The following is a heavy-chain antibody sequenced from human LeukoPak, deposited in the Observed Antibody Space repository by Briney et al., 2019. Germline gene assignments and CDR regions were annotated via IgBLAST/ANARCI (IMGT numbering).Heavy chain of an antibody. CDR3: ARGTHYNDSSGFFSLDY. D-gene: IGHD3-22*01. Sequence: PSETLSLTCTVSGGSINSYYWNWIRQPPGKGLEWIGYMYYSGRTNYNPSLQSRATISVDTSKNQFSLKLTSVTAADTALYYCARGTHYNDSSGFFSLDYWGQGTLVTVSP. CDR2: MYYSGRT. J-gene: IGHJ4*02. V-gene: IGHV4-59*01. CDR1: GGSINSYY.